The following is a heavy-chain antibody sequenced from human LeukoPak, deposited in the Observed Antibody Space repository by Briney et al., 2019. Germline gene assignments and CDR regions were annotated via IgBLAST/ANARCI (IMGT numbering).Heavy chain of an antibody. Sequence: SETLSLTCAVYGGSFSGYYWSWIRQPPGKGLEWIEEINHSGSTNYNPSLKSRVTISVDTSKNQFSLKLSSVTAADTAVYYCARGGGYDSSGYYVFDYWGQGTLVTVSS. J-gene: IGHJ4*02. V-gene: IGHV4-34*01. CDR2: INHSGST. CDR1: GGSFSGYY. D-gene: IGHD3-22*01. CDR3: ARGGGYDSSGYYVFDY.